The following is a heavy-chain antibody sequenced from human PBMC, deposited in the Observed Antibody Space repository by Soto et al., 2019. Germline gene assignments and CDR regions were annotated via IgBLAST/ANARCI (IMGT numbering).Heavy chain of an antibody. CDR3: ARLTTPTPYYFYYGMDV. D-gene: IGHD4-17*01. CDR2: ISYSGTT. CDR1: GGSIHNNYYY. J-gene: IGHJ6*02. Sequence: SETLSLICTFSGGSIHNNYYYWGWVRQPPGKGLEWVASISYSGTTYYNPSLKSRVTISVDTSKNQFSLKLSSVTAADTAVYYCARLTTPTPYYFYYGMDVWGQWTTVTVSS. V-gene: IGHV4-39*07.